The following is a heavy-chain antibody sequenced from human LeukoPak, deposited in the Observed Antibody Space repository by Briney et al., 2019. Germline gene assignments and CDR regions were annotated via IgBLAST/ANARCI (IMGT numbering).Heavy chain of an antibody. D-gene: IGHD4-17*01. CDR3: ARDWSVTTDDY. CDR1: GYTFTSYG. CDR2: INPNSGGT. V-gene: IGHV1-2*02. Sequence: ASVKVSCKASGYTFTSYGISWVRQAPGQGLEWMGWINPNSGGTNYAQKFQGRVTMTRDTSISTAYMELSRLRSDDTAVYYCARDWSVTTDDYWGQGTLVTVSS. J-gene: IGHJ4*02.